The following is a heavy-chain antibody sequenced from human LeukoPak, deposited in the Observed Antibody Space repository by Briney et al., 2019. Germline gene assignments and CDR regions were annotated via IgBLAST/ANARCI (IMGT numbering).Heavy chain of an antibody. CDR2: IKSKTDGGTT. V-gene: IGHV3-15*01. D-gene: IGHD3-22*01. J-gene: IGHJ4*02. CDR1: GFTFSNAW. Sequence: GSLRLSCAASGFTFSNAWMSWVRQAPGKGLEWVGRIKSKTDGGTTDYAAPVKGRFTISRDDSKNTLYLQMNSLKTEDTAVYYCTTDYYYDSSTRNCWGQGTLVTVSS. CDR3: TTDYYYDSSTRNC.